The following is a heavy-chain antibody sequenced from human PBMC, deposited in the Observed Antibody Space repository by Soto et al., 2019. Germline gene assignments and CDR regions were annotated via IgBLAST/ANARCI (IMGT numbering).Heavy chain of an antibody. CDR1: EYTFTDYY. Sequence: QVQLVQSGAEVKKPGASVKVSCKSSEYTFTDYYIHGVRQAPGQGLEWMGWINPNSGGTNYAQKFQGRVTMTRDTSISTAYMELSRLRSDDTAVYYCARIRSQWLDSGDYWGHGTLVTVSA. J-gene: IGHJ4*01. CDR2: INPNSGGT. D-gene: IGHD6-19*01. V-gene: IGHV1-2*02. CDR3: ARIRSQWLDSGDY.